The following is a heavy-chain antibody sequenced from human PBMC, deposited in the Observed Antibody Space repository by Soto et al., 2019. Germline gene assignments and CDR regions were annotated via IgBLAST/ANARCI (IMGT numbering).Heavy chain of an antibody. CDR1: GFTFSSYA. J-gene: IGHJ1*01. D-gene: IGHD6-6*01. V-gene: IGHV3-23*01. CDR3: AKDSALFIAARRVEYFLH. CDR2: ISGSGGST. Sequence: GSLRLSCAASGFTFSSYAMSWVRQAPGKGLEWVSAISGSGGSTYYTDSVKGRFTISRDNSKNTLYLQMNSLRAEDTAVYYSAKDSALFIAARRVEYFLHWGQGTLVTVSA.